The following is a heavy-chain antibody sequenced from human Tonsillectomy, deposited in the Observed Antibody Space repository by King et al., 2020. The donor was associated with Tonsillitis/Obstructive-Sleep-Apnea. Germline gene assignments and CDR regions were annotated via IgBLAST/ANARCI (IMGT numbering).Heavy chain of an antibody. CDR1: GFTFSNYG. CDR2: IWFDGSNA. J-gene: IGHJ4*02. D-gene: IGHD6-19*01. Sequence: VQLVESGGGEVQPGRSLRLSCAASGFTFSNYGMHWVRQAPGKGLEWVAIIWFDGSNAYYADSVKGRFTISRDNSKNTMYLQMNSLRVEDTAVYYCARDRGGWNYFDYWGQGTLVTVSS. V-gene: IGHV3-33*01. CDR3: ARDRGGWNYFDY.